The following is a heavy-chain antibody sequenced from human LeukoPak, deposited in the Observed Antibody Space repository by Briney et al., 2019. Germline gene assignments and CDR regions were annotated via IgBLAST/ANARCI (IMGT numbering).Heavy chain of an antibody. D-gene: IGHD2-21*02. CDR2: IYYSGST. J-gene: IGHJ4*02. Sequence: SSETLSLTCTVSGGSISSYYWSWIRQPPGKGLEWIGYIYYSGSTNYNPSLKSRVTISVDTSKNQFSLKPSSVTAADTAVYYCARLGNCGGDCYPDYWGQGTLVTVSS. V-gene: IGHV4-59*01. CDR3: ARLGNCGGDCYPDY. CDR1: GGSISSYY.